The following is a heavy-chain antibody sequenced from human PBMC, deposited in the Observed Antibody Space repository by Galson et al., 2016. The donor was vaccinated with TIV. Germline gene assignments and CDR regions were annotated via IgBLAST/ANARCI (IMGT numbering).Heavy chain of an antibody. CDR1: GYNFDTYW. D-gene: IGHD5/OR15-5a*01. Sequence: QSGAEVTKPGESLKISCKSSGYNFDTYWIVWVRQMPGKGLGWMGTIYPGDSDTRYSPSLQGQVTMSADKSINTAYLQWSSLKASDSAIYYCTRQSTRSFDFWGPGTLVSVSS. V-gene: IGHV5-51*01. CDR2: IYPGDSDT. J-gene: IGHJ4*02. CDR3: TRQSTRSFDF.